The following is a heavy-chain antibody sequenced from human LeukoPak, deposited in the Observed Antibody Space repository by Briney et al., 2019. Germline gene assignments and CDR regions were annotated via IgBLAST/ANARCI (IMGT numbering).Heavy chain of an antibody. CDR2: IYYSGST. Sequence: PSETLCLTCTVSGGSISSYYWSWIRQPPGKGLEWIGYIYYSGSTNYNPSLKSRVTISVDTSKNQFSLKLSSVTAADTAVYYCASHYYDSSGRDYWGQGTLVTVSS. J-gene: IGHJ4*02. V-gene: IGHV4-59*01. CDR1: GGSISSYY. CDR3: ASHYYDSSGRDY. D-gene: IGHD3-22*01.